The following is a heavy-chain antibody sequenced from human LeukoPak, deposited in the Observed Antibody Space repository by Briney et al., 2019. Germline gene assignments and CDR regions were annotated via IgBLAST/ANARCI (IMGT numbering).Heavy chain of an antibody. J-gene: IGHJ2*01. V-gene: IGHV4-59*01. CDR3: L. Sequence: SETLSLTCPVSGRSISSFYWSWIRQPPGKGLEWIGYIYYRGNTQYNPSLKSRVTISVDTSKNQFSLRLTSVTAADTAVYFDLWGRGNLVTVSS. CDR1: GRSISSFY. CDR2: IYYRGNT.